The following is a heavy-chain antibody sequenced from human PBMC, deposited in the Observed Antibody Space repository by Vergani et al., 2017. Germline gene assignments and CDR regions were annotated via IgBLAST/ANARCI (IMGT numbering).Heavy chain of an antibody. D-gene: IGHD2-2*01. Sequence: QVQLVQSGSELKKPGASVKVSCKASGYTLTTYAMNWVRQAPGQGLEWMGWINTNTGNPTYAQGFTGRFVFSLDTSVTTAYLQISGLKAEDPAVYYCARGIVYLPSAPLGYWGQGTLVTVSS. V-gene: IGHV7-4-1*02. CDR1: GYTLTTYA. CDR2: INTNTGNP. CDR3: ARGIVYLPSAPLGY. J-gene: IGHJ4*02.